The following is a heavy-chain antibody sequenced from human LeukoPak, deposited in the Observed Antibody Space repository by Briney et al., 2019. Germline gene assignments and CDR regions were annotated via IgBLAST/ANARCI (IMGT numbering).Heavy chain of an antibody. CDR2: IYSSGGT. CDR1: GGSISSYY. CDR3: PRGRHYYDSSGFVFDY. J-gene: IGHJ4*02. Sequence: SGTLSLTCTVSGGSISSYYLSWIRQPAGKGLEWIGGIYSSGGTNYNPSLKSRLTMSVETSKNQFSLKLSSVTAEDTAVYYCPRGRHYYDSSGFVFDYWGQGSLVTVSS. V-gene: IGHV4-4*07. D-gene: IGHD3-22*01.